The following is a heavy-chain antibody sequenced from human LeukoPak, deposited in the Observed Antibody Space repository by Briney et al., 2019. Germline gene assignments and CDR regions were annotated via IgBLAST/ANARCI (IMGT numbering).Heavy chain of an antibody. D-gene: IGHD6-19*01. V-gene: IGHV3-9*01. CDR2: ISWNSGSI. CDR3: AKDRPYSSGWYRSFDY. J-gene: IGHJ4*02. CDR1: GFTFDDYA. Sequence: PGGSLRLSCAASGFTFDDYAMHWVRQAPGKGLEWVSGISWNSGSIGYADSVKGRFTISRDNAKNSLYLQMNSLRAEDTALYYCAKDRPYSSGWYRSFDYWGQGTLVTASS.